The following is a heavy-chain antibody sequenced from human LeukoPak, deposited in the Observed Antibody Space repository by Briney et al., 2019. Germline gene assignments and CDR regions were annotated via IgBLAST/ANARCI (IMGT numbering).Heavy chain of an antibody. CDR1: GGTFSSYA. D-gene: IGHD3-22*01. J-gene: IGHJ4*02. V-gene: IGHV1-69*04. CDR2: IIPILGIA. Sequence: GASVKVSCKASGGTFSSYAISWVRQAPGQGLEWVGRIIPILGIANYAQKFQGRVTITADKSTSTAYMELSSLRSEDTAVYYCASRLPHYYDSSGYNYWGQGTLVTVSS. CDR3: ASRLPHYYDSSGYNY.